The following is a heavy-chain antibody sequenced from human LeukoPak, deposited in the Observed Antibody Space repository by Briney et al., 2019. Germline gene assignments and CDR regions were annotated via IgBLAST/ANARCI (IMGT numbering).Heavy chain of an antibody. CDR2: IIPILGIA. D-gene: IGHD5-24*01. CDR1: GCTFSSYT. Sequence: SVKVSCKASGCTFSSYTISWVRQAPGQGLEWMGRIIPILGIANYAQKFQGRVTITADKSTSTAYMELSSLRSEDTAVYYCARDLGDGYNHNWFDPWGQGTLVTVSS. CDR3: ARDLGDGYNHNWFDP. J-gene: IGHJ5*02. V-gene: IGHV1-69*04.